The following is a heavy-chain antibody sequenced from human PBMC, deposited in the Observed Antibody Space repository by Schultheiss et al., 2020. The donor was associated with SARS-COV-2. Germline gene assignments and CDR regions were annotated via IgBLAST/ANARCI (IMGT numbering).Heavy chain of an antibody. D-gene: IGHD2-8*01. CDR2: IKQDGSEK. V-gene: IGHV3-7*04. CDR3: ARVGVTLSPLYYFDY. Sequence: GESLKISCAASGFTFSSYWMSWVRQAPGKGLEWVANIKQDGSEKYYVDSVKGRFTISRDNAKNSLYLQMNSLRAEDTAVYYCARVGVTLSPLYYFDYWGQGTLVIVSS. J-gene: IGHJ4*02. CDR1: GFTFSSYW.